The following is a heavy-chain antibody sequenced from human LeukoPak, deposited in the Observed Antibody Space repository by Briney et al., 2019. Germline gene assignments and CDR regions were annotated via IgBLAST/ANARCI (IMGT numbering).Heavy chain of an antibody. Sequence: SETLSLTCTVSGGSISSGDYYWSWIRQPPGKGLEWIGYIYYSGSTYYNPSLKSRVTISVDTSKNQFSLKLSSVTAADTAVYYCARALYYYGSGVADYFQHWGQGTLVTVSS. CDR3: ARALYYYGSGVADYFQH. CDR2: IYYSGST. D-gene: IGHD3-10*01. J-gene: IGHJ1*01. CDR1: GGSISSGDYY. V-gene: IGHV4-30-4*01.